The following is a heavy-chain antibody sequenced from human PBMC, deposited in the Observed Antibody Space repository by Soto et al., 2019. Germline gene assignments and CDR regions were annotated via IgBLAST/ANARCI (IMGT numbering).Heavy chain of an antibody. CDR3: ARDPLVPSGGWKTVAGRNWFDP. J-gene: IGHJ5*02. CDR2: INPNSGGT. D-gene: IGHD6-19*01. Sequence: GGSVKVSFKASGYPFTDYYVHLVRRAPGQGLEWTGWINPNSGGTNYAQKFQGRVTMTRDTSISTAYMELSRLRSDDTAVYYCARDPLVPSGGWKTVAGRNWFDPWGQGTLVTVSS. CDR1: GYPFTDYY. V-gene: IGHV1-2*02.